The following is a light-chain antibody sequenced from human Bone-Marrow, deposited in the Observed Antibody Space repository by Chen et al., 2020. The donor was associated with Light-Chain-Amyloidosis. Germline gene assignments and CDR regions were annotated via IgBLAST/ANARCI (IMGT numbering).Light chain of an antibody. J-gene: IGLJ1*01. V-gene: IGLV2-14*01. Sequence: QSARTHPASVSGSPGLPSTIPCIGPSSEGGGDSAVSGYQQHPAQAPKLMIFEVTNRPSWVPGRFSGSKSANTASLTISGRQTEDEADYCCSSYTITNTLVFGSGTRVTVL. CDR3: SSYTITNTLV. CDR2: EVT. CDR1: SSEGGGDSA.